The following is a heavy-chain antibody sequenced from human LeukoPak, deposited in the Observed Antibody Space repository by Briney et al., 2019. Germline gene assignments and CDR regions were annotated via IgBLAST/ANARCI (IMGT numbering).Heavy chain of an antibody. Sequence: YPGGSLRLSCAASGFTFSSYAMHWVRQAPGKGLEYVSAISSNGGSTYYANSVKGRFTISRDNSKNTLYLQMGSLRAEDMAVYYCARSSEPMLRFLEWLLWYWGQGTLVTVSS. CDR1: GFTFSSYA. CDR2: ISSNGGST. V-gene: IGHV3-64*01. CDR3: ARSSEPMLRFLEWLLWY. D-gene: IGHD3-3*01. J-gene: IGHJ4*02.